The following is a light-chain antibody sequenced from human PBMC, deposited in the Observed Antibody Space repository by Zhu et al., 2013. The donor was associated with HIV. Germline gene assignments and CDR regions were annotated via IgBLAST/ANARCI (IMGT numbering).Light chain of an antibody. V-gene: IGLV2-8*01. J-gene: IGLJ3*02. CDR2: EVT. CDR3: GVWDGSLTALSWV. Sequence: QSALTQPPSASGSPGQSVTISCTGTSSDVGGYNYVSWYQQHPGKAPKLIIYEVTKRPSGVSDRFSGSKSGKTASLTISGLQAEDEAEYYCGVWDGSLTALSWVFGGGTKLTVL. CDR1: SSDVGGYNY.